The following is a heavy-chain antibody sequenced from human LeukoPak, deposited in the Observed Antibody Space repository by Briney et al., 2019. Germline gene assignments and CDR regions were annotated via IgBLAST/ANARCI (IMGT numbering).Heavy chain of an antibody. CDR3: VWSGPKDY. V-gene: IGHV1-2*02. J-gene: IGHJ4*02. D-gene: IGHD3-3*01. CDR2: ISPNSGGT. Sequence: ASVKVSCKASGYSFTDYHIHWVRQAPGQGLEWMGWISPNSGGTTFEKKFQGRVTMTRDTSITTAFMELSSLTSDDTAVYYCVWSGPKDYWGRGTLVTVSS. CDR1: GYSFTDYH.